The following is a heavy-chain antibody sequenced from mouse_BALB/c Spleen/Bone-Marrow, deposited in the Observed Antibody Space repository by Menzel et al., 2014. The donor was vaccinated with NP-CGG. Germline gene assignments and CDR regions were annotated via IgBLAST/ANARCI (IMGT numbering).Heavy chain of an antibody. V-gene: IGHV5-4*02. J-gene: IGHJ2*01. D-gene: IGHD2-4*01. CDR2: ISDGGSYT. CDR3: ARGRIYYDYDVGDY. Sequence: EVKVEESGGGLVEPGGSLKLSCAASGFTFSDYYMYWVRQTPEKRLEWVATISDGGSYTYYPDSVKGRFTISRDNAKNNLYLQVSSLKSEDTAMYYCARGRIYYDYDVGDYWGQGTTLTVSS. CDR1: GFTFSDYY.